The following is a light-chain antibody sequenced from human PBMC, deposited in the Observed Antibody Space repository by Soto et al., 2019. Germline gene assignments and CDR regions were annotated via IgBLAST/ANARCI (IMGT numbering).Light chain of an antibody. CDR1: QSVSSGY. J-gene: IGKJ1*01. V-gene: IGKV3-20*01. CDR2: DAS. Sequence: IVLTQSPCTVSLSPGERGTLSCRASQSVSSGYLAWYQQKPGQAPRLLIYDASSRATGIPDRFSGSGSGTDFTLTISRLEPEDFAVYYCQQYGGSPRTFGQGTKVDIK. CDR3: QQYGGSPRT.